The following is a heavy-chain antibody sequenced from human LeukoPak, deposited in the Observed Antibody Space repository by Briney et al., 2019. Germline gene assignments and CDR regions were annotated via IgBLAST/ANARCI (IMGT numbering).Heavy chain of an antibody. CDR2: IYYSGST. Sequence: PSETLSLTCTVSGGSISSSSYYWGWIRQPPGKGLERLGRIYYSGSTYYNPSLKSRVTISVDTSKNQFSLKLSSVTAADTAVYYCAREDTAMVPPRYNWFDPWGQGTLVTVSS. CDR3: AREDTAMVPPRYNWFDP. V-gene: IGHV4-39*07. CDR1: GGSISSSSYY. J-gene: IGHJ5*02. D-gene: IGHD5-18*01.